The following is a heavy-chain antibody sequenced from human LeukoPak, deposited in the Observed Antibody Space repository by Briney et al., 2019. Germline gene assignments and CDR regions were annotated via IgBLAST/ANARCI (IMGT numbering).Heavy chain of an antibody. D-gene: IGHD4-17*01. CDR2: ISSSSSTI. CDR3: ARRLRPNYFDY. V-gene: IGHV3-48*04. CDR1: GFTFSSYS. J-gene: IGHJ4*02. Sequence: GGSLRLSCAASGFTFSSYSMNWVRQAPGKGLEWVSYISSSSSTIYYADSVKGRFTISRDNAKNSLYLQMNSLRAEGTAVYYCARRLRPNYFDYWGQGTLVTVSS.